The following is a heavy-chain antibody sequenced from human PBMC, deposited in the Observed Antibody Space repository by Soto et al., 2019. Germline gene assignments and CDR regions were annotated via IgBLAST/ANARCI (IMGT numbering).Heavy chain of an antibody. CDR1: GFTFSSYS. D-gene: IGHD3-9*01. Sequence: EVQLVESGGGLVKPGGSLRLSCAASGFTFSSYSMNWVRQAPGKGLEWVSSISSSSSYIYYADSVKGRFTSSRDNDKNSQDMKMNSLRAEDTAVYYCAREKYDLLTGPFEEMATTPGLDYWGQGTLVTVSS. CDR3: AREKYDLLTGPFEEMATTPGLDY. CDR2: ISSSSSYI. V-gene: IGHV3-21*01. J-gene: IGHJ4*02.